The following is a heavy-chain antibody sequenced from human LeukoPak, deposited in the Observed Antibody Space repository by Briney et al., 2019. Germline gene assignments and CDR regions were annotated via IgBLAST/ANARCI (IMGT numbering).Heavy chain of an antibody. Sequence: GGPLTLSCAASGFTFSSYWMSWVRQAPGKGLEWVASIKEDGSEKYYVDSVKGRFTISRDNAKNSLYLRMNSLRAEDTAVYYCARDLLALYGSGSYGRPLWGQGTLVTVSA. CDR2: IKEDGSEK. CDR1: GFTFSSYW. CDR3: ARDLLALYGSGSYGRPL. V-gene: IGHV3-7*01. J-gene: IGHJ4*02. D-gene: IGHD3-10*01.